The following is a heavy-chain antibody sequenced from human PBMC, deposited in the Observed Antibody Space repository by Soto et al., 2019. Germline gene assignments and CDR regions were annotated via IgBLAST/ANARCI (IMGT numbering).Heavy chain of an antibody. CDR3: ARVPPGEQLWLEGWFDP. J-gene: IGHJ5*02. V-gene: IGHV4-31*03. CDR2: IYYSGST. CDR1: GGSISSGGYY. D-gene: IGHD5-18*01. Sequence: SETLSLTCTVSGGSISSGGYYWSWIRQHPGKGLEWIGYIYYSGSTYYNPSLKSRVTISVDTSKNQFSLKLSSVTAADTAVYYCARVPPGEQLWLEGWFDPWGQGTLVTVSS.